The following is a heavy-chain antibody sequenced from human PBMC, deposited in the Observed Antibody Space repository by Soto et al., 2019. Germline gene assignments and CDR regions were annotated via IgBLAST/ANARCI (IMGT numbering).Heavy chain of an antibody. J-gene: IGHJ6*02. V-gene: IGHV4-59*08. CDR1: GGSISSYY. CDR3: ARQDHYYGMDV. Sequence: QVQLQESGPGLVKPSETLSLTCTVSGGSISSYYWSWIRQPPGKGLEWIGYIYYRGSTNYNPSLKSRVTISVDTSKNQFSLKLSSVTAADTAVYYCARQDHYYGMDVWGQGTTVTVSS. CDR2: IYYRGST.